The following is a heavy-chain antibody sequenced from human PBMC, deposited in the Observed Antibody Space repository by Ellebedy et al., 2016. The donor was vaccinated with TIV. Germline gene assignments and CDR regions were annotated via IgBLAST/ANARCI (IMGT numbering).Heavy chain of an antibody. J-gene: IGHJ4*02. Sequence: PGGSLRLSCAASGFTFSNSAMSWVRQAPGKGLEWVSAISGGGSGTYYADSVKGRFTIPRDNSKNTLDLHMNSLRAEDTAVYYCAKGSSLFDYWGQGTLVTVSS. CDR3: AKGSSLFDY. CDR2: ISGGGSGT. CDR1: GFTFSNSA. V-gene: IGHV3-23*01.